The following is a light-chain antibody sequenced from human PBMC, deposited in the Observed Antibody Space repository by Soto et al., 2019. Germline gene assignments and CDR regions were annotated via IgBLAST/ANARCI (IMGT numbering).Light chain of an antibody. CDR1: QNVRSN. CDR2: AAS. CDR3: QQYGTSPRT. Sequence: EIVMTQSPATLPVSPGERATLSCRASQNVRSNLAWYQQKPGQPPRLLIYAASSRATGIPDRFSGSGSGTDFTLTISRLEPEDFAVYYCQQYGTSPRTFGQGTKVDIK. J-gene: IGKJ1*01. V-gene: IGKV3-20*01.